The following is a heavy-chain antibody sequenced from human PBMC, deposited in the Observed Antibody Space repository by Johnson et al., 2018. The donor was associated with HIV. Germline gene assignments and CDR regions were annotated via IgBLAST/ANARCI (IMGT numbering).Heavy chain of an antibody. J-gene: IGHJ3*02. CDR1: GFTFSSYA. CDR2: ISWNSGSI. CDR3: ARDRRNYSDRSCYPDYDAFDI. Sequence: QLVESGGGVVQPGRSLRLSCAASGFTFSSYAMHWVRQAPGKGLEWVSGISWNSGSIGYADSVKGRFTIPRDNAQNSLYLQMNSLRAEDTALYYCARDRRNYSDRSCYPDYDAFDIWGQGTMVTVSS. V-gene: IGHV3-9*01. D-gene: IGHD3-22*01.